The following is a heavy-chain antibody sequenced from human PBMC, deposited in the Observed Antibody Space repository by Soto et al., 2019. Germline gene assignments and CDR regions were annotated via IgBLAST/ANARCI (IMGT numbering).Heavy chain of an antibody. Sequence: EVQLVESGGGLVQPGGSLRLSCAASGFTFSSYSMNWVRQAPGKGLEWVSYISSSSSTIYYADSVKDRFTISRDNAKNSLYLQMNSLRAEDTAVYYCARDPEYSSSWHFDYWGQGTLVTVSS. J-gene: IGHJ4*02. V-gene: IGHV3-48*01. CDR2: ISSSSSTI. D-gene: IGHD6-13*01. CDR3: ARDPEYSSSWHFDY. CDR1: GFTFSSYS.